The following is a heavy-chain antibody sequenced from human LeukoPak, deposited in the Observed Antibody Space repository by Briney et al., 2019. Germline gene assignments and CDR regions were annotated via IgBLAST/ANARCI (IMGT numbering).Heavy chain of an antibody. CDR2: ISYDGSNK. Sequence: GRSLRLSCAASGFTFSSYAMHWVRQAPGKWLEWVAVISYDGSNKYYADSVKGRFTISRDNSKNTLYLQMNSLRAEDTAVYYCAREKEAAAGQTYYFDYWGQGTLVTVSS. J-gene: IGHJ4*02. V-gene: IGHV3-30*04. CDR1: GFTFSSYA. D-gene: IGHD6-13*01. CDR3: AREKEAAAGQTYYFDY.